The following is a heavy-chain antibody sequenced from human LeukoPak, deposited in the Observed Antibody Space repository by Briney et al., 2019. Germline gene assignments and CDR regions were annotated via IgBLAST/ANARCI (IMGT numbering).Heavy chain of an antibody. CDR1: GGSFSGYY. Sequence: PSETLSLTCAVYGGSFSGYYWSWIRQPPGKGLEGIGEINHSGSTNYNPSLKSRVTISVDTSKNQFSLKLSSVTAADTAVYYCARRRATYYDFWSGYYDYWGQGTLVTVSS. V-gene: IGHV4-34*01. J-gene: IGHJ4*02. CDR3: ARRRATYYDFWSGYYDY. D-gene: IGHD3-3*01. CDR2: INHSGST.